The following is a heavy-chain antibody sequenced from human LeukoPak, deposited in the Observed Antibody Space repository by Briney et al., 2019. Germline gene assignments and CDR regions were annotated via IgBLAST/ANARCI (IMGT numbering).Heavy chain of an antibody. J-gene: IGHJ5*02. CDR3: ARARGEWELLDWFDP. V-gene: IGHV3-21*01. D-gene: IGHD1-26*01. Sequence: PGGSLRLSCAASGFTFSSYSMNWVRQAPGKGLEWVSSISSSSSYIYYADSVKGRLTMSRDNAKNSLYLQMNSLRAEDTAVYYCARARGEWELLDWFDPWGQGTLVTVSS. CDR2: ISSSSSYI. CDR1: GFTFSSYS.